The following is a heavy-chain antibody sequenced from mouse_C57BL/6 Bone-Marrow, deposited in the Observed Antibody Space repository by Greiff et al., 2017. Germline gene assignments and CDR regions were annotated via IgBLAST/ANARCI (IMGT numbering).Heavy chain of an antibody. J-gene: IGHJ4*01. CDR1: GFTFSSYT. CDR3: ARKDGYYAMDY. V-gene: IGHV5-9*01. D-gene: IGHD2-3*01. Sequence: EVKLMESGGGLVKPGGPLKLSCAASGFTFSSYTMSWVRQTPEKRLEWVATISGGGGNTYYPDSVKGRFTISRDNAKNTLYLQMSSLRSEDTALYYCARKDGYYAMDYWGQGTSVTVSS. CDR2: ISGGGGNT.